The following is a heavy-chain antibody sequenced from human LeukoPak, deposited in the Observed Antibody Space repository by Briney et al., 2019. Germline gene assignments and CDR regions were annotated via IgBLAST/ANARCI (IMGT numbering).Heavy chain of an antibody. CDR1: GGSISSSSYY. CDR2: IYYSGST. J-gene: IGHJ4*02. V-gene: IGHV4-39*01. Sequence: PSETLSLTCTASGGSISSSSYYWGWIRQPPGKGLEWIGSIYYSGSTYYNPSLKSRVTISVDTSKNQFSLKLSSVTAADTAVYYCTRRIIAPRAVDYWGQGTLVTVSS. D-gene: IGHD6-6*01. CDR3: TRRIIAPRAVDY.